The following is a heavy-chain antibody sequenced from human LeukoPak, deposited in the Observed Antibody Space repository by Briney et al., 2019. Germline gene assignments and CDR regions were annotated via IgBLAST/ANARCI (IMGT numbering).Heavy chain of an antibody. CDR3: ARGRDL. CDR1: GGSVSSDSHC. J-gene: IGHJ5*02. CDR2: IYHTGSA. V-gene: IGHV4-61*01. Sequence: PSETLSLTCTVSGGSVSSDSHCWSWIRQTPGKGLEWIGWIYHTGSANYNPSLKSRVTISVDTSKNQFFLKLNSVTAADTAVYYCARGRDLWGQGTLVTVSS.